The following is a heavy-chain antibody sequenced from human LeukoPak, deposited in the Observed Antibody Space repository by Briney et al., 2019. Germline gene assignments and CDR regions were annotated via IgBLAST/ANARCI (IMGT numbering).Heavy chain of an antibody. CDR1: GFTFSSYW. CDR2: ISTDASST. D-gene: IGHD6-19*01. J-gene: IGHJ5*02. V-gene: IGHV3-74*01. Sequence: GGSLRLSCAGSGFTFSSYWMHWVRQAPGKGLVWVSRISTDASSTTYADSVKGRFTISRDNAKNSLYLQMNSLRAEDTAVYYCAREMLAAVAAQSWGQGTLVTVSS. CDR3: AREMLAAVAAQS.